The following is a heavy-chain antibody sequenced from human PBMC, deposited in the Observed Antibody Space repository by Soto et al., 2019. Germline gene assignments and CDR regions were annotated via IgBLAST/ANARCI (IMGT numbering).Heavy chain of an antibody. D-gene: IGHD3-16*01. CDR2: INQSGRT. J-gene: IGHJ4*02. Sequence: SETLSLTCAVYGGSFSDDYWTWIRQTPGKGLEWIGEINQSGRTNYRPSLKSRVTISLGTSKNQFSLKLTSVTAADTAVYYCARGLYYETSGSFYRFDSWGQGTLVTVSS. CDR1: GGSFSDDY. V-gene: IGHV4-34*01. CDR3: ARGLYYETSGSFYRFDS.